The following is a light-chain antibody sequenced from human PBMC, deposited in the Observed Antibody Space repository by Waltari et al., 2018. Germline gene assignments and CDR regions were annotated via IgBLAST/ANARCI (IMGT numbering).Light chain of an antibody. CDR3: NSHTSVSTLV. CDR2: DVT. Sequence: HSALTQPASVSGSPGQSITISCTGTSSDVGPYDYVPWYQQHPGKAPKLIIYDVTNRPSGVSIRFSGSKSGNTASLTISGLQSEDEADYYCNSHTSVSTLVFGTGTTVTVI. CDR1: SSDVGPYDY. V-gene: IGLV2-14*03. J-gene: IGLJ1*01.